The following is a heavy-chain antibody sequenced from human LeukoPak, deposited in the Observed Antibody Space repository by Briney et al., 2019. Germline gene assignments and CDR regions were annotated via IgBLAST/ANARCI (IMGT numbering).Heavy chain of an antibody. CDR2: IYTSGGT. Sequence: PSETLSLTCTVSGGSISSYYWSWIRQPAGKGLEWIGRIYTSGGTNYNPSLKSRVTMSVDTSKNQFSLKLSSVTAADTAVYYCARAAWGMMATPTAFDIWGQGTMVTVSS. J-gene: IGHJ3*02. V-gene: IGHV4-4*07. D-gene: IGHD5-24*01. CDR3: ARAAWGMMATPTAFDI. CDR1: GGSISSYY.